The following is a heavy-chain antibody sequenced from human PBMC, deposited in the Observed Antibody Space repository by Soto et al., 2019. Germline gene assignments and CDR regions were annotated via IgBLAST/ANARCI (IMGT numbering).Heavy chain of an antibody. D-gene: IGHD4-4*01. J-gene: IGHJ5*01. V-gene: IGHV3-15*01. Sequence: LVESGGGLVKPGGSIRLSCAASGFIFRNASMSWVRQAPGTGLEWVGRIKSKSSGGTTDYAAPVEGRVTITRDDSKSILYLQMTSLTVEDTAVYFCTSEKGWRQSPLDSWGQGALVTVSS. CDR3: TSEKGWRQSPLDS. CDR1: GFIFRNAS. CDR2: IKSKSSGGTT.